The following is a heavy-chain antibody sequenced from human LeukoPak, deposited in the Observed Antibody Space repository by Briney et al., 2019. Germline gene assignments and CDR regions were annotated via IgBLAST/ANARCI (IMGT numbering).Heavy chain of an antibody. CDR1: GYTFTSYY. CDR2: INPNSGGT. D-gene: IGHD1-26*01. V-gene: IGHV1-2*02. CDR3: ARVFISGSYRDGFDI. Sequence: GASVKVSCKASGYTFTSYYIHWVRQAPGQGLEWMGWINPNSGGTNYAQKFQGRVTMTRDTSISTAYMELSRLRSDDTAVYYCARVFISGSYRDGFDIWGQGTMVTVSS. J-gene: IGHJ3*02.